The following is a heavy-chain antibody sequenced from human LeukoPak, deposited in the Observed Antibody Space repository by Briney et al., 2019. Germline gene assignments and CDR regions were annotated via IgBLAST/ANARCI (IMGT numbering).Heavy chain of an antibody. J-gene: IGHJ4*02. Sequence: GGSLRLSCAASGFTFSSYAMSSVRQAPGKGLEWVSAISGSGDNTYYADSVKDRFTISRDKSKNTLYLQMNSLGAEDTAVYYCAKNRGNYYYFDYWGQGTLVTVSS. CDR2: ISGSGDNT. V-gene: IGHV3-23*01. CDR1: GFTFSSYA. D-gene: IGHD4-11*01. CDR3: AKNRGNYYYFDY.